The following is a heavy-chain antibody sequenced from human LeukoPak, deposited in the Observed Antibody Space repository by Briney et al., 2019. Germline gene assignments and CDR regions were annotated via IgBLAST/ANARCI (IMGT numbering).Heavy chain of an antibody. CDR2: INHSGST. V-gene: IGHV4-34*01. Sequence: PSETLSLTCAVYGGSFSGYYWSWIRQPPGKGLEWIGEINHSGSTNYNPSLKSRVTISVDTSKNQFSLKLSSVTAADTAVYYCARGHYDYVWGSYPHDFDYWGQGTLVTVSS. D-gene: IGHD3-16*02. CDR1: GGSFSGYY. J-gene: IGHJ4*02. CDR3: ARGHYDYVWGSYPHDFDY.